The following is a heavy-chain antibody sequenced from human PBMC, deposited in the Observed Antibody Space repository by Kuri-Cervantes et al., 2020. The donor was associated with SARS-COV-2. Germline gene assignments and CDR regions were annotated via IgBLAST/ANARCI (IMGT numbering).Heavy chain of an antibody. Sequence: SETLSLTCTVSGGSISSSSYYWGWIRQPPGKGLEWIGCLYYSGSTYYNPSLKSRVTISVDTSKNQCSLKLSSVTAADTAVYYCARQMMSSITIFGVVITRNWFDPWGQGTLVTVSS. D-gene: IGHD3-3*01. CDR3: ARQMMSSITIFGVVITRNWFDP. CDR1: GGSISSSSYY. V-gene: IGHV4-39*01. J-gene: IGHJ5*02. CDR2: LYYSGST.